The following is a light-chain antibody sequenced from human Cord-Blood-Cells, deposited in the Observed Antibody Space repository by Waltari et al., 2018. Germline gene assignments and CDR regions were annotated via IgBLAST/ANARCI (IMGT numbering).Light chain of an antibody. Sequence: EIVLTQSPATLSLSPVERATLSCRASQSVSSYLAWYQQKPGQAPRLLIYDASNRATGIPARFSGSGSGTDFTLTISSLEPEEFAVYYCQQRSNWPRTFGGGTKVEIK. CDR2: DAS. CDR1: QSVSSY. J-gene: IGKJ4*01. CDR3: QQRSNWPRT. V-gene: IGKV3-11*01.